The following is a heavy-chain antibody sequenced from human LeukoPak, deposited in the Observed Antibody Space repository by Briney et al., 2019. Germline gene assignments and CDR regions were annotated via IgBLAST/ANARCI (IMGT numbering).Heavy chain of an antibody. Sequence: SETLSLTCTVSGGSISSYYWSWIRQPAGKGLEWIGRIYTSGSTNYNPSLKSRVTISEDPSKNQFSLKLSSVTAADTAVYYCARGRRFGAFDIWGQGTMVTVSS. J-gene: IGHJ3*02. V-gene: IGHV4-4*07. D-gene: IGHD3-10*01. CDR1: GGSISSYY. CDR2: IYTSGST. CDR3: ARGRRFGAFDI.